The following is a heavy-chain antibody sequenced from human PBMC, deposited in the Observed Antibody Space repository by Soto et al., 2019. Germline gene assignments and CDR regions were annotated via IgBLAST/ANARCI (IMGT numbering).Heavy chain of an antibody. J-gene: IGHJ6*02. CDR3: ARALTGTTFPYYYYGMDV. D-gene: IGHD1-7*01. CDR1: GGTFSSYA. V-gene: IGHV1-69*01. CDR2: IIPIFGTA. Sequence: SVKVSCKASGGTFSSYAISWVRQAPVQGLEWMGGIIPIFGTANYAQKFQGRVTITADESTSTAYMELSSLRSEDTAVYYCARALTGTTFPYYYYGMDVWGQGTTVTVSS.